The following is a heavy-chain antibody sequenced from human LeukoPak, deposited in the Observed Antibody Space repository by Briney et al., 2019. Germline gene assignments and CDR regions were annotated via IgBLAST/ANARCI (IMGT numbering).Heavy chain of an antibody. CDR2: MYPPLYHGGNT. V-gene: IGHV4-38-2*01. Sequence: SETLSLTCAVSGGSISSNFYWGWVRQSPGIGLQWIATMYPPLYHGGNTFYSPSLKSRVTMSLDKSQNQFSLKLHSVTATDTAVYYCAISIGYSYGDDAFDVWGPATGVTVSS. CDR1: GGSISSNFY. CDR3: AISIGYSYGDDAFDV. D-gene: IGHD5-18*01. J-gene: IGHJ3*01.